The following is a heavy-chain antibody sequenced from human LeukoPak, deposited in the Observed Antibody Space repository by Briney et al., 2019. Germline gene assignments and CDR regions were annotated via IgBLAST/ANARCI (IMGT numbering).Heavy chain of an antibody. CDR3: ARLGGDTYYFGSASYPNWYFDL. CDR1: GYTFTTYW. V-gene: IGHV5-51*01. Sequence: GEALKISYQASGYTFTTYWIGWVRQMPGKVLECMGIIYPDDSDTTYSPSFQGQVTISADKSFSTAYLQWSSLKASDTAIYYCARLGGDTYYFGSASYPNWYFDLWGRGTLVTVSS. J-gene: IGHJ2*01. CDR2: IYPDDSDT. D-gene: IGHD3-10*01.